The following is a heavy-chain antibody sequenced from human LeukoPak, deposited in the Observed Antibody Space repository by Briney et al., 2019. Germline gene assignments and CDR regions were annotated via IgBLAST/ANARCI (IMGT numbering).Heavy chain of an antibody. J-gene: IGHJ3*02. D-gene: IGHD3-22*01. CDR3: ATSRDSSGYYPIDAFDI. Sequence: ASVKVSCKVSGYTLTELSMHWVRQAPGKGLEWMGGFDPEDGETIYAQKFQRRVTMTEDTSTDTAYMELSSLRSEDTAVYYCATSRDSSGYYPIDAFDIWGQGTMVTVSS. V-gene: IGHV1-24*01. CDR1: GYTLTELS. CDR2: FDPEDGET.